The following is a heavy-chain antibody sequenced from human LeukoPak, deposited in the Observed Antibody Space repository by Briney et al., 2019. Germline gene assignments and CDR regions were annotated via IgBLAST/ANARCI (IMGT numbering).Heavy chain of an antibody. CDR3: AKDPNHYYDSSGYDY. CDR2: ISGSGGST. J-gene: IGHJ4*02. D-gene: IGHD3-22*01. V-gene: IGHV3-23*01. CDR1: GFTFSSYA. Sequence: GGSLRVSCAASGFTFSSYAMSWVRQAPGKGLEWASAISGSGGSTYYADSVKGRFTISRDNSKNTLYLQMNSLRAEDTAVYYCAKDPNHYYDSSGYDYWGQGTLVTVSS.